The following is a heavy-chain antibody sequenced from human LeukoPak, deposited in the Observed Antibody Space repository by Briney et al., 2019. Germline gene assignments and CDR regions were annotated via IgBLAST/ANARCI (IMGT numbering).Heavy chain of an antibody. CDR1: GGSFSGYY. CDR2: INHGGST. V-gene: IGHV4-34*01. J-gene: IGHJ4*02. Sequence: SETLSLTCAVYGGSFSGYYWSWIRQPPGKGLEWIGEINHGGSTNYNPSLKSRVTISVDTSKNQFSLKLSSVTAADTAVYYCARGLFLYSSSLDYWGQGTLVTVSS. CDR3: ARGLFLYSSSLDY. D-gene: IGHD6-13*01.